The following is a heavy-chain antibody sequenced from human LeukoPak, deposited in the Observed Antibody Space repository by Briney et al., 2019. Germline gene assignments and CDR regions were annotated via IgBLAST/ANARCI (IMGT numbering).Heavy chain of an antibody. CDR3: AKSPGCCYSTFDY. Sequence: PGGSLRLSCAASGFIFSSYGMHWVRQAPGKGLEWVAFIRYDGSNKYYADSVKGRFTISRDNSKNTLYLQMNSLRAEDTAVYYCAKSPGCCYSTFDYWGQGTLVTVSS. D-gene: IGHD2-21*02. J-gene: IGHJ4*02. V-gene: IGHV3-30*02. CDR2: IRYDGSNK. CDR1: GFIFSSYG.